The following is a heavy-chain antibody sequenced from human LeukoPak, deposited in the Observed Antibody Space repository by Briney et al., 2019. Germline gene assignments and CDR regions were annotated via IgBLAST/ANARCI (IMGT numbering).Heavy chain of an antibody. CDR1: GFTFSSYA. CDR2: ISGSGGST. V-gene: IGHV3-23*01. J-gene: IGHJ6*02. D-gene: IGHD3-22*01. CDR3: ARSFSYDINYYYGMDV. Sequence: GGSLRLSCAASGFTFSSYAMSWVRQAPGKGLEWVSAISGSGGSTYYADSVKGRFTISRDNSKNTLYLQMHSVRAEDTAVYYCARSFSYDINYYYGMDVWGQGTTVTVSS.